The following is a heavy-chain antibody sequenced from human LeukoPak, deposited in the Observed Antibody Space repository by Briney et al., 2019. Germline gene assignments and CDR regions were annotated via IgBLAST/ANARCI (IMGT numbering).Heavy chain of an antibody. CDR2: IKQDGSEK. V-gene: IGHV3-7*04. J-gene: IGHJ4*02. CDR1: GFTFSTYW. Sequence: PGGSLRLSCAGSGFTFSTYWMSWVRQAPGKGLEWVANIKQDGSEKYSVDSVKGQFTISRDNAKNSLYLQMNSLRAEDTAVYYCAREGDRLLWPAAYWGQGTLVTVSS. D-gene: IGHD3-10*01. CDR3: AREGDRLLWPAAY.